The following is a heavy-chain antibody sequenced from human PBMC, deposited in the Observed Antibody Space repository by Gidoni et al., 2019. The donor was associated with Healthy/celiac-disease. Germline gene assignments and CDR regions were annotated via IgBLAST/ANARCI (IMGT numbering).Heavy chain of an antibody. CDR1: GGTFSSYA. D-gene: IGHD5-18*01. V-gene: IGHV1-69*01. J-gene: IGHJ6*03. Sequence: QVQLVQSGAELKKPGSSVKVPCKASGGTFSSYAISWVRQAPGQGLEWMGGIIPIFGTANYAQKFQGRVTITADESTSTAYMELSSLRSEDTAVYYCARDLDSYAVNYYYYMDVWGKGTTVTVSS. CDR3: ARDLDSYAVNYYYYMDV. CDR2: IIPIFGTA.